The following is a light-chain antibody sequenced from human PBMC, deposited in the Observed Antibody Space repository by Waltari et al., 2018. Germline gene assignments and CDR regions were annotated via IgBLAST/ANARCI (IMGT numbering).Light chain of an antibody. J-gene: IGLJ3*02. Sequence: QLVLTQSPSASASLGASVKLTCTLSSGHSSNIIAWLQQQPEKGPRYLMKVNSDGRHNKGDEIPDRFSGSSSGAERYLTISSVQSEDEADYYCQTGGHGTWVFGGGTTLTVL. CDR1: SGHSSNI. V-gene: IGLV4-69*01. CDR3: QTGGHGTWV. CDR2: VNSDGRH.